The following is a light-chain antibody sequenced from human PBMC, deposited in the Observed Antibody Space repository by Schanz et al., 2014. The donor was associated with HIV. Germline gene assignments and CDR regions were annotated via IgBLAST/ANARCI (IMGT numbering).Light chain of an antibody. J-gene: IGKJ3*01. CDR2: RAS. CDR3: QQYGSS. CDR1: QSVSSSY. Sequence: EIVLTQSPGTLSLSPGERATLSCRASQSVSSSYLAWYQQRPGQSPRLLIYRASDRASGVPERFSGGGSGTDFTLTISRLEPEDFAVYYCQQYGSSFGPGTKVEIK. V-gene: IGKV3-20*01.